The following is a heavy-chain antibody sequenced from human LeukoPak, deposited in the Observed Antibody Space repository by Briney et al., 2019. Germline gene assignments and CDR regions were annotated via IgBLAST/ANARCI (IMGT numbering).Heavy chain of an antibody. CDR3: ARDLYDSSGYCYDY. CDR1: GFTFDDSG. J-gene: IGHJ4*02. Sequence: PGGSLRLSCAASGFTFDDSGMSWVRQAPGKGLEWVSGINWNGGSTGYADSVKGRFTISRDNAKNSLYLQMNSLRAEDTALYHCARDLYDSSGYCYDYWGQGTLVTVSS. D-gene: IGHD3-22*01. CDR2: INWNGGST. V-gene: IGHV3-20*01.